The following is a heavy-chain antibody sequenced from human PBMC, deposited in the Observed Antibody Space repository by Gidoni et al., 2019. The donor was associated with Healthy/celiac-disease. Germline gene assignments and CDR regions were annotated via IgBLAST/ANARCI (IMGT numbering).Heavy chain of an antibody. CDR3: ARGGPRNYDFWSGYYSDY. Sequence: QVQLVESGGGVVQPGRSLRLSCAASGFTFSSYAMHWVRQAPGKGLEWVAVISYDGSNKYYADSVKGRFTISRDNSKNTLYLQMNSLRAEDTAVYYCARGGPRNYDFWSGYYSDYWGQGTLVTVSS. CDR2: ISYDGSNK. V-gene: IGHV3-30-3*01. CDR1: GFTFSSYA. J-gene: IGHJ4*02. D-gene: IGHD3-3*01.